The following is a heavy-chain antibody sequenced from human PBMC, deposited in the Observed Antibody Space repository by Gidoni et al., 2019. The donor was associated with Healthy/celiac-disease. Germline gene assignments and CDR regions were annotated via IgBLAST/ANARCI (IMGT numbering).Heavy chain of an antibody. CDR1: GGSFSGYY. V-gene: IGHV4-34*01. Sequence: QVQLQQWGAGLLKPSETLSLTCAVYGGSFSGYYWSWIRQPPGKGLEWIGEINHSGSTNYNPSLKSRVTISVDTSKNQFSRKLSSVTAADTAVYYCARGTSILPPYSGYDRYWGQGTLVTVSS. D-gene: IGHD5-12*01. CDR2: INHSGST. J-gene: IGHJ4*02. CDR3: ARGTSILPPYSGYDRY.